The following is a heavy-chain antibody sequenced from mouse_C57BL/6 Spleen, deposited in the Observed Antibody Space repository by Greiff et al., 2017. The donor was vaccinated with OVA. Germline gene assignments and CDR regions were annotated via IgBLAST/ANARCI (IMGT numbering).Heavy chain of an antibody. V-gene: IGHV1-5*01. Sequence: EVQLQQSGTVLARPGASVKMSCKTSGYTFTSYWMHWVKQRPGQGLEWIGAIYPGNSDTSYNQKIKGKAKLTAVTSDSTAYMELSSLTNEDSAVYYCARIPAYYHGNWYFDVWGTGTTVTVSS. CDR1: GYTFTSYW. D-gene: IGHD2-10*01. CDR2: IYPGNSDT. J-gene: IGHJ1*03. CDR3: ARIPAYYHGNWYFDV.